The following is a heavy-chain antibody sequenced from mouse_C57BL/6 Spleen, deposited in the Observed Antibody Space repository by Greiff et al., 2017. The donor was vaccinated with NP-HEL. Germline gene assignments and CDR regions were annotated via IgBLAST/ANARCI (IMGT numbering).Heavy chain of an antibody. CDR2: IYPGDGDT. D-gene: IGHD2-1*01. CDR1: GYAFSSYW. Sequence: QVQLKESGAELVKPGASVKISCKASGYAFSSYWMNWVKQRPGKGLEWIGQIYPGDGDTNYNGKFKGKATLTADKSSSTAYMQLSSLTSEDSAVYFCARSPGKGGNAMDYWGQGTSVTVSS. V-gene: IGHV1-80*01. CDR3: ARSPGKGGNAMDY. J-gene: IGHJ4*01.